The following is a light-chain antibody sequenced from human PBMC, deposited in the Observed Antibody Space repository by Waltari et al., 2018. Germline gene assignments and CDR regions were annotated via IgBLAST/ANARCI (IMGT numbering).Light chain of an antibody. Sequence: QSVLTPPPSASATPGQRVTIPCSGSRSNIGNNYIYWYQQLPVQAPKLLLYRSNQRPSGVPDRFSGSKSGTSASLAISGLRSEDEADYYCAVWDDSLSGRVFGGGTKVTVL. CDR1: RSNIGNNY. CDR2: RSN. V-gene: IGLV1-47*01. CDR3: AVWDDSLSGRV. J-gene: IGLJ3*02.